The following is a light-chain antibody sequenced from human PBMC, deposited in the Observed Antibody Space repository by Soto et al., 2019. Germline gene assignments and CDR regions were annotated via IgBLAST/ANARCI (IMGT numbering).Light chain of an antibody. CDR2: KAS. V-gene: IGKV1-5*03. J-gene: IGKJ1*01. CDR3: QQYNDYWT. CDR1: QSISSW. Sequence: DIQMTQSPSTLSASVGDRVTITCRASQSISSWLAWYQQQPGKATKVLIYKASSLESGVPSRFSGSGSGTEFTLTISSLQPDDFATYYCQQYNDYWTFGQGTKV.